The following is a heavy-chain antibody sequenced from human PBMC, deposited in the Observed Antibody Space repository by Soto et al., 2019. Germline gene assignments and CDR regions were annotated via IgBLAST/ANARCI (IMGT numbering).Heavy chain of an antibody. D-gene: IGHD2-15*01. CDR3: ARHLSSYPSGGNSRDFDY. CDR1: GGSISSSSYY. CDR2: IYYSGST. V-gene: IGHV4-39*01. Sequence: TSETLSLTCTVSGGSISSSSYYWGWIRQPPGKGLEWIGSIYYSGSTYYNPSLKSRVTISVDTSKNQFSLKLSSVTAADTAVYYCARHLSSYPSGGNSRDFDYWGQGTLVTVSS. J-gene: IGHJ4*02.